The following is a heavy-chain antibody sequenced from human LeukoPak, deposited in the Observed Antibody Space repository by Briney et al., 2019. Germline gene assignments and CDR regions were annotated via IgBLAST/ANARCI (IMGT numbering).Heavy chain of an antibody. D-gene: IGHD6-13*01. CDR2: ISSSSSYI. J-gene: IGHJ3*02. CDR1: GFTFSSYS. CDR3: ARGYSSSWTWVDPVNDAFDI. Sequence: GGSLRLSCAASGFTFSSYSMNWVRQAPGKGLEWVSSISSSSSYIYYADSVKGRFTISRDNAKTSLYLQMNSLRAEDTAVYYCARGYSSSWTWVDPVNDAFDIWGQGTMVTVSS. V-gene: IGHV3-21*01.